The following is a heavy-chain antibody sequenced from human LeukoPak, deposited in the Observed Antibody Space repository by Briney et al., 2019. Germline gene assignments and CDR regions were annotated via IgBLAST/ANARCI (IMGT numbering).Heavy chain of an antibody. CDR1: GGSISSYY. Sequence: SETLSLTCTVSGGSISSYYWSWIRQPPGKGLEGIGYIYFSGSTNYNPSLKSRVTISVDTSKNQFSLKLSSVTAADTAVYYCARVSSSHYFDYWGPRTLVTVSS. J-gene: IGHJ4*02. D-gene: IGHD6-13*01. V-gene: IGHV4-59*01. CDR3: ARVSSSHYFDY. CDR2: IYFSGST.